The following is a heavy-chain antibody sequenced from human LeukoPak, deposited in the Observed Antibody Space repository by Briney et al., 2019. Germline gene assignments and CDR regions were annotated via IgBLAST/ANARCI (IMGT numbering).Heavy chain of an antibody. CDR2: IYSGGST. V-gene: IGHV3-53*01. CDR1: GFTVSSNY. CDR3: ARGSYDTLPGYGSLDY. J-gene: IGHJ4*02. D-gene: IGHD3-9*01. Sequence: SGGSLRLSCAASGFTVSSNYMSWVRQAPGKGLEWVSVIYSGGSTYYADSVKGRFTISRDNSKNTLYLQMNSLRAEDTAVYYCARGSYDTLPGYGSLDYWGQGTLVTVSS.